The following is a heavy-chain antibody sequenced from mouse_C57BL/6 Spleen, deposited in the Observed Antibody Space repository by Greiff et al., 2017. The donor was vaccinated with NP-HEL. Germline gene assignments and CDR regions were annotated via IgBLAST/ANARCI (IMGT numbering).Heavy chain of an antibody. V-gene: IGHV1-26*01. J-gene: IGHJ1*03. CDR2: INPNNGGT. CDR3: ARGYYGSYWYFDV. Sequence: EVQLQQSGPELVKPGASVKISCKASGYTFTDYYMNWVKQSHGKSLEWIGDINPNNGGTSYNQKFKGKATLTVDKSSSTAYMELRSLTSEDSAVYYCARGYYGSYWYFDVWGTGTTVTVSS. CDR1: GYTFTDYY. D-gene: IGHD1-1*01.